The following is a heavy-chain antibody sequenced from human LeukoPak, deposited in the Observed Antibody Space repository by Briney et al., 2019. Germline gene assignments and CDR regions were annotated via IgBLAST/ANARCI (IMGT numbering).Heavy chain of an antibody. Sequence: PSETLSLTCTVSGGSISSYYWSWIRQPPGKGLEWIGYIYYSGSTNYNPSLKSRVAISVDTSKNQFSLKLSSVTAADTAVYYCASGDYYDSSGYYYSLSSWYYYGMDVWGQGTTVTVSS. CDR2: IYYSGST. V-gene: IGHV4-59*01. CDR1: GGSISSYY. D-gene: IGHD3-22*01. CDR3: ASGDYYDSSGYYYSLSSWYYYGMDV. J-gene: IGHJ6*02.